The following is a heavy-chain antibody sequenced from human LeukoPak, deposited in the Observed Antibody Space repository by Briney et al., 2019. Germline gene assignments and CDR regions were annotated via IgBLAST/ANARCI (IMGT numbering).Heavy chain of an antibody. J-gene: IGHJ3*02. Sequence: GGSLRLSCAASGFTVSSNYMSWVRQAPGKGLEWVSAISGSGGSTYYADSVKGRFTISRDNSKNTLYLQMNSLRAEDTAVYYCAKDAEYYDFWSGAGAFDIWGQGTMVTVSS. D-gene: IGHD3-3*01. V-gene: IGHV3-23*01. CDR2: ISGSGGST. CDR3: AKDAEYYDFWSGAGAFDI. CDR1: GFTVSSNY.